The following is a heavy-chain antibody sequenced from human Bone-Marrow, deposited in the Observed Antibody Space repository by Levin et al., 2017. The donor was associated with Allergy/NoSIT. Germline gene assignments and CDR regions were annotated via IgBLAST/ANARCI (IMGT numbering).Heavy chain of an antibody. CDR3: TRGGTVTTAYDDPMDV. Sequence: AGGSLRLSCAASGFTFSDHYIDWVRQAPGKGLEWVGRGRNKANSYTTEYAASVKGRFTISRDDSKNSLYLQMDSLKSEDTAVYYCTRGGTVTTAYDDPMDVWGQGTTVTVSS. J-gene: IGHJ6*02. D-gene: IGHD4-17*01. CDR2: GRNKANSYTT. V-gene: IGHV3-72*01. CDR1: GFTFSDHY.